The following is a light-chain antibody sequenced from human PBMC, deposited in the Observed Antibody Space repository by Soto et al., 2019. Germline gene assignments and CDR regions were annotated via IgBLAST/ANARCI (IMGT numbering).Light chain of an antibody. CDR1: QSVSGN. CDR3: QQYNNWPPWT. V-gene: IGKV3-15*01. CDR2: GAS. Sequence: ELVMTQSPATLSVSPGERATLSSRASQSVSGNLAWYQQKPGQAPRLLIYGASTRATGIPARFSGSGSGTEFTLTISSLQSEDFAVYYCQQYNNWPPWTFGQGTKVEIK. J-gene: IGKJ1*01.